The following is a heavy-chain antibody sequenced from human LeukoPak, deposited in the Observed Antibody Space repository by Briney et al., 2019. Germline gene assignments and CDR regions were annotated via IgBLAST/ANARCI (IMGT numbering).Heavy chain of an antibody. CDR3: ARAPDSSGYYWNDAFDI. CDR1: GGTFSSYA. CDR2: IIAIFGTA. Sequence: GASVKVSCKASGGTFSSYAISWVRQAPGQGLEWMGRIIAIFGTANYAQKFQGRVTITTDESTSTAYMELSSLRSEDTAVYYCARAPDSSGYYWNDAFDIWGQGTMVTVSS. J-gene: IGHJ3*02. V-gene: IGHV1-69*05. D-gene: IGHD3-22*01.